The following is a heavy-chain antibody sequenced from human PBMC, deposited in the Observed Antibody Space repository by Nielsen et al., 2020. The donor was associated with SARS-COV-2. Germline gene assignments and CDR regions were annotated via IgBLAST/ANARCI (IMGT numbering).Heavy chain of an antibody. J-gene: IGHJ5*02. Sequence: SETLSLTCTVSRGSIGSGGYFWTWIRQQPGKGLEWIGYTYYSGSTYYNPSLKDRSSISPHTSENQFSLNLSSVTAADTAVYYCARGRGIAVAGTGVLTFDPWGHGILVTVSS. D-gene: IGHD6-19*01. CDR1: RGSIGSGGYF. CDR2: TYYSGST. CDR3: ARGRGIAVAGTGVLTFDP. V-gene: IGHV4-31*03.